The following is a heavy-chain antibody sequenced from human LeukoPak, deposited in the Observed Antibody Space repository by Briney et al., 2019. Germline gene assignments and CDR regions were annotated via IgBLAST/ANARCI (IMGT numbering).Heavy chain of an antibody. CDR1: GYTFTNYY. V-gene: IGHV1-46*01. Sequence: ASVTVSCKASGYTFTNYYIHWVRQAPGQGLEWVGIINPNDGSTRYTQKFQGRVTMTRDMSTSTVYMEVSSLRSEDTAVYYCARSQWELRVYFDYWGQGTLVTVSS. CDR2: INPNDGST. D-gene: IGHD1-26*01. J-gene: IGHJ4*02. CDR3: ARSQWELRVYFDY.